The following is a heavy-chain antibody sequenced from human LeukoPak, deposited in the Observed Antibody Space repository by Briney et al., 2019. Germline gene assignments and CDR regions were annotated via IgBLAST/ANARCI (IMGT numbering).Heavy chain of an antibody. J-gene: IGHJ4*02. V-gene: IGHV4-30-4*01. CDR3: ARDPNYYDSSGYYTD. Sequence: PSQTLSLTCTVSGGSISSGDYYWSWIRQPPGKGLEWTGYIYYSGSTYYNPSLKSRVTISVDTSKNQFSLKLSSVTAADTAVYYCARDPNYYDSSGYYTDWGQGTLVTVSS. CDR1: GGSISSGDYY. D-gene: IGHD3-22*01. CDR2: IYYSGST.